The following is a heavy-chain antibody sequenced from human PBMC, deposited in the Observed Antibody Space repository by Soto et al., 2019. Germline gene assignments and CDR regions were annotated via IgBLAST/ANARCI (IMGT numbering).Heavy chain of an antibody. CDR2: ISSNGGST. CDR1: GFTFSIYA. CDR3: AKGHGDYGYYFDY. V-gene: IGHV3-64*01. D-gene: IGHD4-17*01. J-gene: IGHJ4*02. Sequence: GGSLRLSCAASGFTFSIYAMHWVRQAPGKGLEYVSAISSNGGSTYYANPVKGRFTISRDNSKNTLYLQMNSLRAEDMAMYYCAKGHGDYGYYFDYWGQGTLVTVSS.